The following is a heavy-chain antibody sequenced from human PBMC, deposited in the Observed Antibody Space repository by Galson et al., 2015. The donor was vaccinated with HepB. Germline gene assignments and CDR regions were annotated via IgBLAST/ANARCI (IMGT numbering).Heavy chain of an antibody. CDR1: GFTFSSSA. CDR2: ISSNGGST. V-gene: IGHV3-64*01. Sequence: SLRLSCAASGFTFSSSAMHWVRQAPGKGLEYVSAISSNGGSTYYANSVKGRFTISRDNSKNTLYLQMGSLRAEDMAVYYCATYHYGDYYGMDVWGQGTTVTVSS. CDR3: ATYHYGDYYGMDV. J-gene: IGHJ6*02. D-gene: IGHD3-10*01.